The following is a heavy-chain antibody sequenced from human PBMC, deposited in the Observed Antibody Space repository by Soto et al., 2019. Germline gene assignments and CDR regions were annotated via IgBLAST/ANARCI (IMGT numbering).Heavy chain of an antibody. J-gene: IGHJ4*02. CDR2: MIAIFGTA. Sequence: SVKLSCNASGGTFSSSAISWVRQARGQGLEWMGGMIAIFGTANYEQKFQGRVTITADKAASTAYNELRSLRSEDTDEYYYARGNSGYQFDYWGQGTLVTVSS. CDR1: GGTFSSSA. CDR3: ARGNSGYQFDY. V-gene: IGHV1-69*06. D-gene: IGHD5-12*01.